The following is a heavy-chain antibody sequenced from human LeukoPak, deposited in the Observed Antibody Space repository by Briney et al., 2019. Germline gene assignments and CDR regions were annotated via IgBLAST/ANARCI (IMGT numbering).Heavy chain of an antibody. V-gene: IGHV1-69*05. J-gene: IGHJ4*02. CDR3: ARSRWELLVYFDY. Sequence: SVKVSCKASGYTFTSYGISWVRQAPGQGLEWMGGIIPIFGTANYAQKFQGRVTMTRDTSTSTVYMELSSLRSEDTAVYYCARSRWELLVYFDYWGQGTLVTVSS. CDR1: GYTFTSYG. CDR2: IIPIFGTA. D-gene: IGHD1-26*01.